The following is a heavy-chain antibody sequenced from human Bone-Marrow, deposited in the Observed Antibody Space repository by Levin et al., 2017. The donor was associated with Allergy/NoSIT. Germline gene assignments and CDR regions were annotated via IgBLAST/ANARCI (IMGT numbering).Heavy chain of an antibody. D-gene: IGHD4-11*01. Sequence: NSSETLSLTCTVSGGSISNYYWTWIRQPPGKGLEWIGFIHYSGSTNYNPSLKSRVTISAATSKNQFSLKLTSVTAADTAMYYCARDKSPHSNYFGLDPWSQGTLVTVSS. CDR3: ARDKSPHSNYFGLDP. J-gene: IGHJ5*02. CDR1: GGSISNYY. V-gene: IGHV4-59*01. CDR2: IHYSGST.